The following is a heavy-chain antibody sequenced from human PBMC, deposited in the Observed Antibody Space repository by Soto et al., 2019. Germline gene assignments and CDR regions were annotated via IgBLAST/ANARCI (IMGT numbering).Heavy chain of an antibody. D-gene: IGHD3-22*01. CDR2: IIPIFGTA. J-gene: IGHJ4*02. V-gene: IGHV1-69*13. Sequence: SVKVSCKASGGTFSSYAISWVRQAPGQGLEWMGRIIPIFGTANYAQKFQGRVTITADESTSTAYMELSSLRSEDTAVYYCARDNDDCYDSSGSDYWGQGTLVTVSS. CDR1: GGTFSSYA. CDR3: ARDNDDCYDSSGSDY.